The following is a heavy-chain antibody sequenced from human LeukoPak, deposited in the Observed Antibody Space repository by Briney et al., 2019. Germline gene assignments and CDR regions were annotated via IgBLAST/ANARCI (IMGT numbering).Heavy chain of an antibody. CDR3: TGEPPTRY. Sequence: GGSLRLSCTTSGFTFGDYTITWIRQAAGKWLEWVCSIRTKADGGTPEYAASVKGRFTVSRDDSKSMAYLQMNSLKTEYTTVYHCTGEPPTRYWGQGTLVSVSS. V-gene: IGHV3-49*03. CDR2: IRTKADGGTP. J-gene: IGHJ4*02. D-gene: IGHD2-15*01. CDR1: GFTFGDYT.